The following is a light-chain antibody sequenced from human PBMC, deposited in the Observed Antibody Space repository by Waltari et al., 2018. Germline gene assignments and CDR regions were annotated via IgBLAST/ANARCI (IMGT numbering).Light chain of an antibody. J-gene: IGLJ3*02. CDR2: GNS. CDR1: SSNIGAGYD. V-gene: IGLV1-40*01. Sequence: QSVLTQPPSVSGAPGQGVTISCTGSSSNIGAGYDVHWYQQLPGPAPKLLIYGNSNRPSGVPDRFSGSKSGTSASLAITGLQAEDEADYYCQSYDRSLGAVVFGGGTKLTVL. CDR3: QSYDRSLGAVV.